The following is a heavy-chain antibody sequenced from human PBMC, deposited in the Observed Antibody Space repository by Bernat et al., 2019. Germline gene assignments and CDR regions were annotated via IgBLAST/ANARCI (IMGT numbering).Heavy chain of an antibody. V-gene: IGHV1-2*06. CDR3: ARPYGVYFYGAFDL. CDR2: INPRSGAT. CDR1: GYNFIGYY. Sequence: QVQLVQSGAEVKKPGASVKVSCKASGYNFIGYYLHWVRQAPGQGLEWMGRINPRSGATNYALKFQGRVTMTRDTSIGSAYMELTGLRSDDTAVYFCARPYGVYFYGAFDLWGQGTLVIVSS. D-gene: IGHD4-17*01. J-gene: IGHJ3*01.